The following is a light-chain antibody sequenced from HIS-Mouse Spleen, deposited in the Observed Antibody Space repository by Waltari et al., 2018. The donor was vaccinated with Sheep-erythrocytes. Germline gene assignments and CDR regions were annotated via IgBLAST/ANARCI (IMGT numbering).Light chain of an antibody. CDR3: QQSYSTPPT. CDR2: AAS. J-gene: IGKJ4*01. V-gene: IGKV1-39*01. CDR1: QSISSY. Sequence: DIQMTQSPSSLSASVGDRVTITCRASQSISSYLNWYQQKPGKAPKLLIYAASSLTGGVPSSCSGAGAGTDFTPTISSLQPEDFATYYCQQSYSTPPTFGGGTKVEIK.